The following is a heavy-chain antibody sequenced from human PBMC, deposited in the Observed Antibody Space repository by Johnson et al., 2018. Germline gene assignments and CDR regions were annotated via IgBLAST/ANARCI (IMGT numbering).Heavy chain of an antibody. CDR3: ARPSLPDDYGDYARNWYFDL. D-gene: IGHD4-17*01. J-gene: IGHJ2*01. V-gene: IGHV5-51*01. CDR2: IYPGDSDT. Sequence: EVQLVETGAEVKKPGESLKISCKGSGYSFTSYWIGWVRQMPGKGLEWMGIIYPGDSDTRYSPSFHGQVTISADQSISTAYLQWRSLKAPDTAMYYCARPSLPDDYGDYARNWYFDLWGHGTLVTVSS. CDR1: GYSFTSYW.